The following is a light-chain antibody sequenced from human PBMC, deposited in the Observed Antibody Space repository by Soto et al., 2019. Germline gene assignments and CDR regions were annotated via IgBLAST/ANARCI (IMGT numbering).Light chain of an antibody. CDR2: DAS. J-gene: IGKJ4*01. CDR3: QTFYKPPPT. V-gene: IGKV1-33*01. CDR1: QDISNY. Sequence: DIQMTQSPSSLSASVGDRVTITCQASQDISNYLNWYQQKPGKAPKILIYDASVLEAGVPSRFSGGGSGTHFNPPLRSPPGEGVANIYRQTFYKPPPTFRGGTKVEIK.